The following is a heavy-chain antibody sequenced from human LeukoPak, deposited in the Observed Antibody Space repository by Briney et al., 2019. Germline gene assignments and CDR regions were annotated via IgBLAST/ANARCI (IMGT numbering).Heavy chain of an antibody. J-gene: IGHJ4*02. D-gene: IGHD6-13*01. CDR3: ARGDIAAGGAPFDC. V-gene: IGHV4-34*01. CDR2: INHSGST. CDR1: GESFSGYY. Sequence: TSETLSLTCAVYGESFSGYYWSWIRQPPGRGLECIGEINHSGSTSYSASLKSRVTISVDTSKNQFSLKLNSVTAADTAVYYCARGDIAAGGAPFDCWGQGTLVTVSS.